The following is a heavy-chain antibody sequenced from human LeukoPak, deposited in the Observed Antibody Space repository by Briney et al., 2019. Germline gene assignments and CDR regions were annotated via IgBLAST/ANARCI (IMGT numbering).Heavy chain of an antibody. Sequence: GGSLRLSCTASGFTFDVYTMHWVRQASGKGLEWVSLISGDASDTYYADSVEGRFTISRDTSKNSLYLQMNSLRAEDTALYYRAKDQRQLRPYYFDYWGQGTLVTVSS. V-gene: IGHV3-43*02. J-gene: IGHJ4*02. CDR2: ISGDASDT. CDR1: GFTFDVYT. CDR3: AKDQRQLRPYYFDY. D-gene: IGHD6-13*01.